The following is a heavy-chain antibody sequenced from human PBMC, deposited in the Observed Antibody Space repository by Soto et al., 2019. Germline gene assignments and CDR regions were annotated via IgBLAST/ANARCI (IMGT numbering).Heavy chain of an antibody. CDR3: ARVKFKLRYFDYYGMDV. J-gene: IGHJ6*02. V-gene: IGHV1-46*01. CDR2: INPSGGST. CDR1: GYTFTSYY. D-gene: IGHD3-9*01. Sequence: ASVKVSCKASGYTFTSYYMHWVRQAPGQGLEWMGIINPSGGSTSYAQKFQGRVTMTRDTSTSTVYMELSSLRSEDTAVYYCARVKFKLRYFDYYGMDVWGQGTTVTVSS.